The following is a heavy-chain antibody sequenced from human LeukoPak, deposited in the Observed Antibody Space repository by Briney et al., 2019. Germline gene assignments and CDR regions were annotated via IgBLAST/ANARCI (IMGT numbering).Heavy chain of an antibody. V-gene: IGHV3-30*18. Sequence: GRSLRLSCAASGFTFSNYVMHWVRQAPGKGLEWVAVISYDGNTQYYADSVKGRFTFSRDNSRNTLYLQMNSLRAEDTAIFYCAKEGSSGFIDSWGQGTLVTVSS. CDR1: GFTFSNYV. CDR3: AKEGSSGFIDS. J-gene: IGHJ4*02. CDR2: ISYDGNTQ. D-gene: IGHD6-19*01.